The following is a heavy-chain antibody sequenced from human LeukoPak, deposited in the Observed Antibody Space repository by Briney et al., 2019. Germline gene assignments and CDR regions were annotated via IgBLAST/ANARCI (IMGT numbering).Heavy chain of an antibody. CDR1: IYSISSGYY. J-gene: IGHJ4*02. Sequence: SETLSLTCAVSIYSISSGYYWGWIRQPPGKELEWIGSIHHSGSTYYNPSLKSRVTISVDTSNNQFSLKLTSVTAADTALYYCARINGDYLIDYWGQGTLVTVSS. CDR2: IHHSGST. V-gene: IGHV4-38-2*01. CDR3: ARINGDYLIDY. D-gene: IGHD4-17*01.